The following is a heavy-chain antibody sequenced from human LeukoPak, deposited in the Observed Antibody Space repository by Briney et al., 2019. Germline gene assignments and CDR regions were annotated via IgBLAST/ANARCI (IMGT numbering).Heavy chain of an antibody. V-gene: IGHV3-66*01. J-gene: IGHJ4*02. CDR1: GFTVSTNF. CDR2: IYSGGST. CDR3: ARYWSGGSCYD. D-gene: IGHD2-15*01. Sequence: PGGSLRLSCAASGFTVSTNFLTWVRQAPEKGLEWVSFIYSGGSTYYADSVKGRFTISRDNSENTLYLQMNSLRAEDTAVYYCARYWSGGSCYDWGQGTLVTVSS.